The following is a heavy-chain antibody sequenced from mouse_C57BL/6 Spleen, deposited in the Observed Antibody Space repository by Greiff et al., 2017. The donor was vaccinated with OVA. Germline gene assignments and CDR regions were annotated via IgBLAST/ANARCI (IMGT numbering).Heavy chain of an antibody. V-gene: IGHV1-4*01. CDR1: GYTFTSYT. Sequence: VQLQQSGAELARPGASVKMSCKASGYTFTSYTMHWVKQRPGQGLEWIGYINPSSGYTKYNQKFKDKDSLTADKSSSTAYMPLSRLTSEDSAVYYCAREDNWDRFAYWGQGTLVTVSA. CDR3: AREDNWDRFAY. D-gene: IGHD4-1*02. CDR2: INPSSGYT. J-gene: IGHJ3*01.